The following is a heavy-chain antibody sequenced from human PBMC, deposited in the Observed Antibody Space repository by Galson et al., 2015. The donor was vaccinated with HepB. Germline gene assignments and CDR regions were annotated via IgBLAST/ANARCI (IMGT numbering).Heavy chain of an antibody. J-gene: IGHJ6*02. Sequence: SLRLSCAASGFTFSSYGMHWVRQAPGKGLEWVSYISSSSSTIYYADSVKGRFTISRDNAKNSLYLQMNSLRAEDTAVYYCARATRSDRGIQLWLVDTYGMDVWGQGTTVTVSS. CDR2: ISSSSSTI. V-gene: IGHV3-48*01. D-gene: IGHD5-18*01. CDR3: ARATRSDRGIQLWLVDTYGMDV. CDR1: GFTFSSYG.